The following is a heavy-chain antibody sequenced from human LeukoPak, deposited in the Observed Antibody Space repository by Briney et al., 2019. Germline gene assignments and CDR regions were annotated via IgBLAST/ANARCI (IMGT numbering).Heavy chain of an antibody. CDR3: ARGSGPRLDP. CDR1: GGAISSYS. Sequence: SETLSLTCTVSGGAISSYSWSWIRQPPGKGLEWIGYIYYSGSTNYNPSLKSRATISLDTSKNHFSLKLSSVTAADTAVYYSARGSGPRLDPWGQGTLVTVPS. CDR2: IYYSGST. D-gene: IGHD2-8*02. V-gene: IGHV4-59*01. J-gene: IGHJ5*02.